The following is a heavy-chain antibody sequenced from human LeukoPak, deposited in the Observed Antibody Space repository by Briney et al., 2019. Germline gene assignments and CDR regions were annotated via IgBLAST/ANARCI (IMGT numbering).Heavy chain of an antibody. V-gene: IGHV3-23*01. CDR2: ISSSGGST. CDR3: AKGSRSIAVDNLCDY. Sequence: GGSLRLSCAASGFTFSSYAMSWVRQAPGKGLEWVSAISSSGGSTYYADSVKGRFINSRDNSKNTLYLQMNSLRAEDTAVYYCAKGSRSIAVDNLCDYWGQGSLVTVSS. J-gene: IGHJ4*02. D-gene: IGHD6-19*01. CDR1: GFTFSSYA.